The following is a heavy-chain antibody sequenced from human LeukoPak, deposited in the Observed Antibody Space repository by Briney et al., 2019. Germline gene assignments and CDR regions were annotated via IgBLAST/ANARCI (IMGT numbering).Heavy chain of an antibody. V-gene: IGHV3-23*01. Sequence: GGSLRLSCAASGFTFSSYGMSWVRQAPGKGLEWVSAISGHGGSTYYTDSVKGRFTISRDNSKNTLYLQMNSLRAGDTAVYYCAKEFSGWYGDWGQGTLVTVSS. J-gene: IGHJ4*02. CDR1: GFTFSSYG. CDR3: AKEFSGWYGD. CDR2: ISGHGGST. D-gene: IGHD6-19*01.